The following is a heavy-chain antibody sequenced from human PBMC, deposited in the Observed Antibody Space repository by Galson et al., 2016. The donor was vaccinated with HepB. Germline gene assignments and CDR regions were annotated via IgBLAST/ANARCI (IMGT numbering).Heavy chain of an antibody. J-gene: IGHJ4*02. D-gene: IGHD3-10*01. CDR2: IRGDGIVS. CDR3: SREMTGSYFD. V-gene: IGHV3-7*01. Sequence: LSCAASGFTFNAHWMNWVHQAPGKGLEWVANIRGDGIVSYYAESVRGRFTISRDNAKNSLYLQMNGLRVDETAVYYCSREMTGSYFDWGQGTLVTVSS. CDR1: GFTFNAHW.